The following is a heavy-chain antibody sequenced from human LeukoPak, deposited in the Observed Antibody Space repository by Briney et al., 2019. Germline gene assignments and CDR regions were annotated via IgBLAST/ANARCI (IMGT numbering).Heavy chain of an antibody. CDR2: INAGNGDT. D-gene: IGHD2-21*01. Sequence: ASVKVSCKASGYTFTNCVIHWVRQAPGQRPDWMGWINAGNGDTKYSHHFQGRVTITRDTSASTAYMEMSSLTSEDTALYYCARDDCGDTCYPGGYWGQGTLVTVSS. V-gene: IGHV1-3*01. CDR3: ARDDCGDTCYPGGY. CDR1: GYTFTNCV. J-gene: IGHJ4*02.